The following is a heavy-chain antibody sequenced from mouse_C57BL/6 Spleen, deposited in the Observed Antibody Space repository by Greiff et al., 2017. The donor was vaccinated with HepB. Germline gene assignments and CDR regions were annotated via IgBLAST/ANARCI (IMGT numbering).Heavy chain of an antibody. CDR1: GYTFTEYT. CDR3: ARHEEYYYGSKDYAMDY. Sequence: VQLQQSGAELVKPGASVKLSCKASGYTFTEYTIHWVKQRSGQGLEWIGWFYPGSGSIKYNVKFKDKATLTADKSSSTVYMELSRLTSEDSAVYFCARHEEYYYGSKDYAMDYWGQGTSVTVSS. J-gene: IGHJ4*01. CDR2: FYPGSGSI. V-gene: IGHV1-62-2*01. D-gene: IGHD1-1*01.